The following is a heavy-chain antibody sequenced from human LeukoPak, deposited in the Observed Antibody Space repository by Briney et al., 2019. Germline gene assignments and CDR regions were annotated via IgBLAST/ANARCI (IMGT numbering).Heavy chain of an antibody. D-gene: IGHD3-22*01. CDR1: GGSISSYY. V-gene: IGHV4-59*01. J-gene: IGHJ6*02. CDR2: IYYSGST. CDR3: ARDSRYYYDSSGYYDYYYYGMDV. Sequence: SETLSLTCTVSGGSISSYYWSWIRQPPGKGLEWIGYIYYSGSTNYNPSLKSRVTISVDTSKNQFSLKRSSVTAADTAVYYCARDSRYYYDSSGYYDYYYYGMDVWGQGTTVTVSS.